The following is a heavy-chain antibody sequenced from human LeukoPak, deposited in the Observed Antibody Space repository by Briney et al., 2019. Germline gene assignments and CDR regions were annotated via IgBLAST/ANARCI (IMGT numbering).Heavy chain of an antibody. D-gene: IGHD5-18*01. CDR2: LFYSGNT. J-gene: IGHJ4*02. Sequence: SETLSLTCTVSGGSISSYYWSWIRQPPGKGLEWIGSLFYSGNTNYNPSLKSRVTISLDTSKNQVSLKLSSVTAADTAVYYCARASGDTAMVTTPLDFDYWGQGTLVTVSS. CDR3: ARASGDTAMVTTPLDFDY. V-gene: IGHV4-59*08. CDR1: GGSISSYY.